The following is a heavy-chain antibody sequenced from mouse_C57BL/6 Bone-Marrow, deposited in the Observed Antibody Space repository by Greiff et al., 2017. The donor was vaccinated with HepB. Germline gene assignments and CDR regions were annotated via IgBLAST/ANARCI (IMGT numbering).Heavy chain of an antibody. CDR2: IDPSDSYT. J-gene: IGHJ3*01. CDR3: ARSTGTFEFAY. V-gene: IGHV1-69*01. D-gene: IGHD4-1*01. CDR1: GYTFTSYW. Sequence: QVQLKQPGAELVMPGASVKLSCKASGYTFTSYWMHWVKQRPGQGLEWIGEIDPSDSYTNYNQKFKGKSTLTVDKSSSTAYMQLSSLTSEDSAVYYCARSTGTFEFAYWGQGTLVTVSA.